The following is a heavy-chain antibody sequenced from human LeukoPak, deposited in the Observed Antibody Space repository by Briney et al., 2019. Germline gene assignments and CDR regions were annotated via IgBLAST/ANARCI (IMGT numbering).Heavy chain of an antibody. D-gene: IGHD6-19*01. J-gene: IGHJ4*02. CDR1: GYTFTGYY. V-gene: IGHV1-2*02. CDR3: ARGGPIAVAGMQNDY. Sequence: ASVKVSCKASGYTFTGYYMYWVRQAPGQGLEWMGWINPNSGGTNYAQKIQGRVTMSRDTSIGTAYMELSRLRSDDTAVYYCARGGPIAVAGMQNDYWGQGTLVTVSS. CDR2: INPNSGGT.